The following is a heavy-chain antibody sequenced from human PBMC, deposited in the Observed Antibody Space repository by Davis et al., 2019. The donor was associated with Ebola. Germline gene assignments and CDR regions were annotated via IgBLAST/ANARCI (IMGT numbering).Heavy chain of an antibody. V-gene: IGHV1-8*02. CDR1: GGTFNNYA. Sequence: ASVKVSCKASGGTFNNYAINWVRQATGQGLEWMGWMNPNSGNTGYAQKFQGRVTMTRNTSISTAYMELSSLRSEDTAVYYCARGPGRSWFDPWGQGTLVTVSS. CDR2: MNPNSGNT. D-gene: IGHD1-14*01. J-gene: IGHJ5*02. CDR3: ARGPGRSWFDP.